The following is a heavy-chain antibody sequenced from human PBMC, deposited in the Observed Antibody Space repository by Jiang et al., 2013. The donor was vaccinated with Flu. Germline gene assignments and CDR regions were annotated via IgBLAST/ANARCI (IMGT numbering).Heavy chain of an antibody. V-gene: IGHV3-23*01. Sequence: GGSTYYADSVKGRFTISRDNSKNTLYLQMNSLRAEDTAVYYCAKVIKGGAPDYWGQGTLVTVSS. CDR2: GGST. CDR3: AKVIKGGAPDY. J-gene: IGHJ4*02. D-gene: IGHD3-10*01.